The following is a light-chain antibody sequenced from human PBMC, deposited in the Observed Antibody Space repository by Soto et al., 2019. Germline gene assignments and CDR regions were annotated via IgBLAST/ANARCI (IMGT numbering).Light chain of an antibody. CDR3: QQYGRSPLT. CDR1: QSVDSSS. V-gene: IGKV3-20*01. CDR2: GAS. J-gene: IGKJ4*01. Sequence: EIVLTQSPGTLSLSPGERVTLSCRASQSVDSSSLGWYQQKPAQAPRLLIYGASNRATGIPDRFSGSGSGTDFTLTISKLEQEDSAVYYCQQYGRSPLTFGGGTKVDIK.